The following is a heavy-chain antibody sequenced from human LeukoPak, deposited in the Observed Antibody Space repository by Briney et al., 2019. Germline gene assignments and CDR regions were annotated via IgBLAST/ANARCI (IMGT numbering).Heavy chain of an antibody. Sequence: PSETLSLTCTVSGGSISSYYWSWIRQPPGKGLEWIGYIYYSGSTNYNPSLKSRVTISVDTSKNQFSLKLSSVTAADTAVYYCARGGTVSPLDYWGQGTLVTVSS. V-gene: IGHV4-59*01. D-gene: IGHD4-17*01. CDR2: IYYSGST. CDR1: GGSISSYY. CDR3: ARGGTVSPLDY. J-gene: IGHJ4*02.